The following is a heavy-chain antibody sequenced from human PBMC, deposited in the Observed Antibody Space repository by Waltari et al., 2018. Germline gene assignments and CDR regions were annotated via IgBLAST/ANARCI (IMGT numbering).Heavy chain of an antibody. D-gene: IGHD3-3*01. CDR3: AKDWEFLEGSRLQ. J-gene: IGHJ4*02. CDR2: IRYDGSNK. CDR1: GFTFSSYG. Sequence: QVQLVESGGGVVQPGGSLRLSCAASGFTFSSYGMHWVRQAPGKGLEWVAFIRYDGSNKYYADSVKGRFTISRDNSKNTLYLQMNSLRTEDTAVYYCAKDWEFLEGSRLQWGQGTLVTVSS. V-gene: IGHV3-30*02.